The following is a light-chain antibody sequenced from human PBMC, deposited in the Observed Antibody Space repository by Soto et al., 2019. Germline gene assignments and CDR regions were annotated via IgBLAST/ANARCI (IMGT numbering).Light chain of an antibody. V-gene: IGLV2-14*01. CDR3: ISYTVSRSYV. CDR2: SVS. Sequence: QSVLTQPASVSGSPGQSITISCSGTSSDLGTYDHVAWFQQFPGKTPKLVIYSVSDRPSGVSYRFSGSKSGNTASLTISGLQADDEADYDCISYTVSRSYVFGTGTKLTVL. J-gene: IGLJ1*01. CDR1: SSDLGTYDH.